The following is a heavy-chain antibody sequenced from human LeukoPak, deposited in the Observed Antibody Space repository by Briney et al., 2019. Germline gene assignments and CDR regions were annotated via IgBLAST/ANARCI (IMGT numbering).Heavy chain of an antibody. V-gene: IGHV3-21*01. CDR1: GFTFSSYS. Sequence: GGSLRLSCAASGFTFSSYSMNWVRQAPGKGLEWVSSISSSSSYIYYADSVKGRFTISRDNAKNSLYLQMNSLRAEDTAVYYCARDPGYNPFYFDYWGQGTLVTVCS. CDR2: ISSSSSYI. D-gene: IGHD5-24*01. J-gene: IGHJ4*02. CDR3: ARDPGYNPFYFDY.